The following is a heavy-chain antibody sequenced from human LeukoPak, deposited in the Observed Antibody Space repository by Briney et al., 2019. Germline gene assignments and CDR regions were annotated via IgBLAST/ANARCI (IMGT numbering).Heavy chain of an antibody. CDR2: ISSSGSTI. CDR3: ARDRYEYSSSSGPYYYYYYYMDV. D-gene: IGHD6-6*01. CDR1: GFTFSDYY. Sequence: GGSLRLFCAASGFTFSDYYMSWIRQAPGKGLEWVSYISSSGSTIYYADSVKGRFTISRDNAKNSLYLQMNSLRAEDTAVYYCARDRYEYSSSSGPYYYYYYYMDVWGKGTTVTVSS. V-gene: IGHV3-11*04. J-gene: IGHJ6*03.